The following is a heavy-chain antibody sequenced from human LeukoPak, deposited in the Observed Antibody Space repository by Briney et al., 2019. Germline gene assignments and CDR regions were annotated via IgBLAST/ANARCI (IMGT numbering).Heavy chain of an antibody. V-gene: IGHV4-34*01. J-gene: IGHJ6*02. Sequence: PSETLSLTCAVYGGSFSGYYWSWIRQPPGKGLEWIGEINHSGSTNYNPSLKSRVTISVDTSKNQFSLKLSSVTAADTAVYYCARLGYCGGDCYSALYYYYYYGMDVWGQGTTVTVSS. D-gene: IGHD2-21*02. CDR2: INHSGST. CDR3: ARLGYCGGDCYSALYYYYYYGMDV. CDR1: GGSFSGYY.